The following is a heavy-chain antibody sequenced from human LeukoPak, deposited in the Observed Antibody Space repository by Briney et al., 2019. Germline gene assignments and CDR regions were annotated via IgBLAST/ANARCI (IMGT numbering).Heavy chain of an antibody. V-gene: IGHV4-34*01. J-gene: IGHJ3*02. CDR2: INHSGST. CDR3: ARGRRNRLRYFDWLTSAFDI. Sequence: KPSETLSLTCAVYGGSFSGYYWSWIRQPPGKGLEWIGEINHSGSTNYNPSLKSRVTISVDTSKNQFSLKLSSVTAADTAVYYCARGRRNRLRYFDWLTSAFDIWGQGTMVTVSS. D-gene: IGHD3-9*01. CDR1: GGSFSGYY.